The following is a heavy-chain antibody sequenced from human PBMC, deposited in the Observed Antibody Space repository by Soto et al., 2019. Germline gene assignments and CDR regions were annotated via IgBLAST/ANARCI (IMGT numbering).Heavy chain of an antibody. CDR2: IYYSGST. Sequence: PSETLSLTCTVSGGSISSSSYYWGWIRQPPGKGLEWIGSIYYSGSTYYNPSLKSRVTISVDTSKNQFSLKLSSVTAADTAVYYCAGEGYCSGGSCHHIGVWGQGTTVTVSS. CDR1: GGSISSSSYY. V-gene: IGHV4-39*02. CDR3: AGEGYCSGGSCHHIGV. J-gene: IGHJ6*02. D-gene: IGHD2-15*01.